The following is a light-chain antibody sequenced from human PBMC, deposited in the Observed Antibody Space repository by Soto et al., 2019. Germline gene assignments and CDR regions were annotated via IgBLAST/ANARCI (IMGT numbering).Light chain of an antibody. CDR1: QTVIPNY. V-gene: IGKV3-20*01. CDR2: GAS. Sequence: EIVFTHSPDTLSFSPVDTATLSCRASQTVIPNYLAWHQQKPGQTPRLLVYGASSRATGIPGRFSGSGSGTDFTLTISRLEPEDFAVYYCQQHGTSPITFGQGTRLEIK. J-gene: IGKJ5*01. CDR3: QQHGTSPIT.